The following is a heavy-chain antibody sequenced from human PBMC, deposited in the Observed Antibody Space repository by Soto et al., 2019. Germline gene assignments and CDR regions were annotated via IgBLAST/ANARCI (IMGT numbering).Heavy chain of an antibody. CDR3: AAGAGLPRYY. CDR1: GGSISSGGYS. Sequence: QLQLQESGSGLVKPSQTLSLTCAVSGGSISSGGYSWSWIRQPPGKGLEWIGYIYHSGSTYYNPSLTSXVXIXXDRSKHQFSLKLSSVTAADTAVYYCAAGAGLPRYYWGQGTLVTVSS. J-gene: IGHJ4*02. D-gene: IGHD5-12*01. V-gene: IGHV4-30-2*01. CDR2: IYHSGST.